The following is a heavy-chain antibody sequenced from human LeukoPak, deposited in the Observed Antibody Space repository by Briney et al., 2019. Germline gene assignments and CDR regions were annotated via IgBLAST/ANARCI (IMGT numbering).Heavy chain of an antibody. D-gene: IGHD2-21*02. J-gene: IGHJ4*02. CDR1: GCTFNDYW. CDR3: ARRTVTETYDY. Sequence: GGSLRLSCAASGCTFNDYWMHWVRQAPGKGLLWVSRINTDGSSTDYADSVKGRFTISRDNAKKTLYLQMDSLRAEDAAVYYCARRTVTETYDYWGQGTLVTAS. V-gene: IGHV3-74*01. CDR2: INTDGSST.